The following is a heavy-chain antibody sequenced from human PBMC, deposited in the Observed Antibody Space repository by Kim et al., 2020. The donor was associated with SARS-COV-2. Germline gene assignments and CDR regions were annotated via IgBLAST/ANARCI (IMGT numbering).Heavy chain of an antibody. V-gene: IGHV1-2*02. J-gene: IGHJ4*02. D-gene: IGHD1-26*01. Sequence: KFQGRVTMTRDTSISTAYMELSRLRSDDTAVYYCAIPKSIVGATLAFDYWGQGTLVTVSS. CDR3: AIPKSIVGATLAFDY.